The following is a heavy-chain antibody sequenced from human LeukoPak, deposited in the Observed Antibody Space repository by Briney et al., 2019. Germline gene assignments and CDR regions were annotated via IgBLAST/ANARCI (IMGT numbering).Heavy chain of an antibody. V-gene: IGHV4-4*07. Sequence: SETLSLTCTVSGGSNSAYYWSWIRQPAGKGLEWIGRIYTSGSTNYNPSLKSRVTISVDTSKNQFSLKLSSVTAADTAVYYCARTYYDFWSGYHNWYFDLWGRGTLVTVSS. J-gene: IGHJ2*01. CDR2: IYTSGST. CDR3: ARTYYDFWSGYHNWYFDL. D-gene: IGHD3-3*01. CDR1: GGSNSAYY.